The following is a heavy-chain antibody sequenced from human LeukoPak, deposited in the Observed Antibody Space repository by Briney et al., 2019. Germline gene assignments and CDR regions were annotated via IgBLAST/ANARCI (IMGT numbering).Heavy chain of an antibody. CDR2: MNPNSGNT. D-gene: IGHD6-19*01. J-gene: IGHJ6*03. CDR3: ARVTVAVAGTSYYYYMDV. CDR1: GYTFTSYD. V-gene: IGHV1-8*01. Sequence: GASVKVSCKASGYTFTSYDINWVRQATGQGLEWMGWMNPNSGNTGYAQKFQGRVTMTRDTSISTAYMELSRLRSDNTAVYYCARVTVAVAGTSYYYYMDVWGKGTTVTVSS.